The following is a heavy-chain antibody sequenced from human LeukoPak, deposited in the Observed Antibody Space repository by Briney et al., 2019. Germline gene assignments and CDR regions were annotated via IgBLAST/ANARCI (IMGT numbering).Heavy chain of an antibody. J-gene: IGHJ4*02. Sequence: ASVKVSCKASGYTFTGYYMHWVRQAPGQGLEWMGWINPNSGGTNYAQKFQGRVTMTRDTSISTAYMELSRLRSDDTAVYYCAREIQIVVFGGASPPDYWGQGTLVTVSS. CDR2: INPNSGGT. CDR3: AREIQIVVFGGASPPDY. D-gene: IGHD3-22*01. V-gene: IGHV1-2*02. CDR1: GYTFTGYY.